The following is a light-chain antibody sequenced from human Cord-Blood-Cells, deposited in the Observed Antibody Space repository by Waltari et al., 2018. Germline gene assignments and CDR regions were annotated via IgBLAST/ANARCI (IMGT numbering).Light chain of an antibody. CDR3: CSYAGSSTWV. Sequence: QSALTQPASVSGSPGQSITISCTGTSSDVGSYNLVSWYEQHPGEAPKLMIYEGSKRPSGVSNRFSVSKTGNTASLTISGLQAEDEADYYCCSYAGSSTWVFGGGTKLTVL. V-gene: IGLV2-23*01. CDR2: EGS. J-gene: IGLJ3*02. CDR1: SSDVGSYNL.